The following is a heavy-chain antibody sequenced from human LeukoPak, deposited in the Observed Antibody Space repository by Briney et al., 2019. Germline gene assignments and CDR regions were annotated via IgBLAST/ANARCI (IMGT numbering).Heavy chain of an antibody. J-gene: IGHJ4*02. D-gene: IGHD3-3*01. CDR3: ARPPTYYDFWSGYKFIDY. V-gene: IGHV3-7*01. CDR2: IKHDGSEK. CDR1: GFAFSSYW. Sequence: GGSLRLSCAASGFAFSSYWMSWVRQAPGKGLEWVANIKHDGSEKYYVDSVKGRFTISRDNAKNALYLQMNSLRGEDTAVYYCARPPTYYDFWSGYKFIDYWGQGTLVTVSS.